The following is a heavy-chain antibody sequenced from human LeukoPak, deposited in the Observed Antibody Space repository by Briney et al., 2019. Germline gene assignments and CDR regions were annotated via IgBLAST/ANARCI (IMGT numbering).Heavy chain of an antibody. J-gene: IGHJ4*02. CDR2: ISGDGGST. V-gene: IGHV3-43*02. CDR1: GFTFSSYA. Sequence: GGSLRLSCAASGFTFSSYAMSWVRQAPGKGLEWVSLISGDGGSTYYADSVKGRFTISRDNSKNSLYLQMNSLRTEDTALYYCAKDGNIAVAGDFDYWGQGTLVTVSS. D-gene: IGHD6-19*01. CDR3: AKDGNIAVAGDFDY.